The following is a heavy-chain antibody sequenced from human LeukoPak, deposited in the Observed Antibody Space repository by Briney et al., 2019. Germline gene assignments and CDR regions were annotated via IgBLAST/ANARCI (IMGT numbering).Heavy chain of an antibody. CDR2: IYTSGST. D-gene: IGHD6-13*01. CDR1: GGSISSYY. V-gene: IGHV4-4*09. Sequence: SETLSLNCTVTGGSISSYYWSWIRQPPGKELEWIGYIYTSGSTNYNPSLKSRVTISVDTSKNQFYLKLSSVTAADTAVYYCARQYSSSWYANWFDPWGQGTLVTVSS. J-gene: IGHJ5*02. CDR3: ARQYSSSWYANWFDP.